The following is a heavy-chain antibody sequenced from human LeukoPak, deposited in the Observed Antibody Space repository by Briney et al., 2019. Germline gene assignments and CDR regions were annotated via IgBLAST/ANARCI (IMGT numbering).Heavy chain of an antibody. CDR2: IYTAGST. J-gene: IGHJ4*02. CDR3: ASSKHMAALGLEY. Sequence: PSETLSLTCTVSGGSISSYYWSWIRQPAGKGLEWIGRIYTAGSTDYNPSLRSRVTISVDTSKNQFSLNLTSVTAADTAVYYCASSKHMAALGLEYWGQGTLVTVSS. V-gene: IGHV4-4*07. D-gene: IGHD5-24*01. CDR1: GGSISSYY.